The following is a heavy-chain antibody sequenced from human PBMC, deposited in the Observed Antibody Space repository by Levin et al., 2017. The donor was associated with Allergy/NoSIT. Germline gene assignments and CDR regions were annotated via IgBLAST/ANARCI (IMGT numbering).Heavy chain of an antibody. CDR1: GYTFTFYG. CDR3: AREMAETAADTFDI. Sequence: ASVKVSCKASGYTFTFYGISWVRQAPGQGLEWMGWISPYNGDTKYAQNIQGRVTMTTDTSTSTAYMELRSLRSDDTAVYYCAREMAETAADTFDIWGQGTMVTVSS. CDR2: ISPYNGDT. V-gene: IGHV1-18*01. D-gene: IGHD2-8*01. J-gene: IGHJ3*02.